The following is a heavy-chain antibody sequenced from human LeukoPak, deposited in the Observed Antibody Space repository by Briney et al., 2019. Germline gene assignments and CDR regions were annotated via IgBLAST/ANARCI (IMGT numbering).Heavy chain of an antibody. Sequence: PSETLSLTCSVSGDSISNFYWNWIRQPPGKRLEWIGNIHYSGNTNYNPSLQSRVTISIDTSRKQLFLKLTSVTAADTAVYYCALAPNSNWFDFWGQGTLVTVSS. J-gene: IGHJ5*01. D-gene: IGHD2-8*01. CDR2: IHYSGNT. CDR3: ALAPNSNWFDF. V-gene: IGHV4-59*08. CDR1: GDSISNFY.